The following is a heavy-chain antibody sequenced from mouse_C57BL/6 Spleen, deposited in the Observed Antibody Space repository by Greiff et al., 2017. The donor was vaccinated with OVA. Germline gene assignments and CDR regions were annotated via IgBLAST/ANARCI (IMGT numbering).Heavy chain of an antibody. Sequence: EVKLVESGGGLVKPGGSLKLSCAASGFTFSDYGMHWVSQAPEKGLEWVAYISSGSSTIYYADTVKGRSTISRDNAKNTLFLQMTSLRSEDTAMYYCSRDSSYDWYFDVWGTGTTVTVSS. CDR2: ISSGSSTI. J-gene: IGHJ1*03. CDR1: GFTFSDYG. V-gene: IGHV5-17*01. CDR3: SRDSSYDWYFDV. D-gene: IGHD1-1*01.